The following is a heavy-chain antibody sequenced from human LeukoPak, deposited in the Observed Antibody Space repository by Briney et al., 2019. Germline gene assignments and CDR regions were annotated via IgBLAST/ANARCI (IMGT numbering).Heavy chain of an antibody. Sequence: PGGSLRLSCAASGFTFSSYAMTWVRQAPGKGLEWVSCISGSGAYTYYADSVKGRFNISRDNSKSTLYLQMNSLRAEDTAVYYCAKGAFERFGEPSDYWGQGTLVSVSS. CDR2: ISGSGAYT. V-gene: IGHV3-23*01. CDR3: AKGAFERFGEPSDY. D-gene: IGHD3-10*01. CDR1: GFTFSSYA. J-gene: IGHJ4*02.